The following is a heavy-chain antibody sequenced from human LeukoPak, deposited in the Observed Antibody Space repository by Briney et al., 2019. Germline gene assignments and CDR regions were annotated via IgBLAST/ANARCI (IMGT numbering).Heavy chain of an antibody. D-gene: IGHD2-2*01. CDR1: GFTFSSYW. Sequence: GGSLRLSCAASGFTFSSYWMSWVRQAPGKGLEWVANIKQDGSEKYYVDSVKGRFTISRDNAKNSPYLQMNSLRAEDTAVYYCAASLGYCSSTSCWSDAFDIWGQGTMVTVSS. CDR3: AASLGYCSSTSCWSDAFDI. CDR2: IKQDGSEK. V-gene: IGHV3-7*03. J-gene: IGHJ3*02.